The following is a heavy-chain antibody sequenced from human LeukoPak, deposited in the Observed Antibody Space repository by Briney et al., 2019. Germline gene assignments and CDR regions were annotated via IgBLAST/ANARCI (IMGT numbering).Heavy chain of an antibody. CDR3: ARGGTKGIAAAGYGY. J-gene: IGHJ4*02. Sequence: ASVKVSCKASGYTFTGYYMHWVRQAPGQGLEWMGWINPNSGGTNYAQKFQGRVTMTRNTSISTAYMELSSLRSEDTAVYYCARGGTKGIAAAGYGYWGQGTLVTVSS. CDR1: GYTFTGYY. D-gene: IGHD6-13*01. CDR2: INPNSGGT. V-gene: IGHV1-2*02.